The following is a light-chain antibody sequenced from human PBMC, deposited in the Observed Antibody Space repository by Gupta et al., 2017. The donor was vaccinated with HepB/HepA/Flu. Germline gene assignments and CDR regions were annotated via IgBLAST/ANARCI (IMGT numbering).Light chain of an antibody. CDR1: SSDIGSYNR. Sequence: QSALTQPPSVSGSPGQSVTISCTGTSSDIGSYNRVSWYQQSPGTALKLIIYEVDNRPSGVPDRFSGSKSGNTASLTISGLQTEDDADYYCSSYTTSSTYVFGIGTKVTVL. CDR2: EVD. V-gene: IGLV2-18*02. CDR3: SSYTTSSTYV. J-gene: IGLJ1*01.